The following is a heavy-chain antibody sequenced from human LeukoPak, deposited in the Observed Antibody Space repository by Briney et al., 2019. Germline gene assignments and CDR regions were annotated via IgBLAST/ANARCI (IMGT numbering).Heavy chain of an antibody. CDR3: ARAGAAADINWFDP. Sequence: SQTLSLTCAISGDSFSSNSAAWNWITQSPARGLEWLVRTYSRSKWYSDYAVSVKSRITIKPDTSKNQFSLQLNSVTPEDTAVYYCARAGAAADINWFDPWGQGTLVTVSS. J-gene: IGHJ5*02. CDR2: TYSRSKWYS. D-gene: IGHD6-13*01. CDR1: GDSFSSNSAA. V-gene: IGHV6-1*01.